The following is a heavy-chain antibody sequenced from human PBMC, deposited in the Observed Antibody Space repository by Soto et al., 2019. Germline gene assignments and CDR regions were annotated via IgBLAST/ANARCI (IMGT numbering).Heavy chain of an antibody. CDR3: ATEAGYSSSLDYYYMDV. CDR1: GYTLTELS. D-gene: IGHD6-6*01. Sequence: ASVKVSCKVSGYTLTELSMHWVRQAPGKGLEWKGGFDPEDGETIYAQKFQGRVTMTEDTSTDTAYMELSSLRSEDTAVYFCATEAGYSSSLDYYYMDVWGKGTTVTVSS. CDR2: FDPEDGET. J-gene: IGHJ6*03. V-gene: IGHV1-24*01.